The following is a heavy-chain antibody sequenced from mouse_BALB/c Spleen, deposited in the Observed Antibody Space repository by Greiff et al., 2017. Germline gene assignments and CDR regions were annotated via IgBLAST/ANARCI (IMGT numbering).Heavy chain of an antibody. J-gene: IGHJ2*01. CDR1: GFNIKDYY. Sequence: EVQLQQSGAELVRPGALVKLSCKASGFNIKDYYMHWVKQRPEQGLEWIGWIDPENGNTIYDPKFQGKASITADTSSNTAYLQLSSLTSEDTAVYYCARGRFITTVVATDYWGQGTTLTVSS. V-gene: IGHV14-1*02. D-gene: IGHD1-1*01. CDR3: ARGRFITTVVATDY. CDR2: IDPENGNT.